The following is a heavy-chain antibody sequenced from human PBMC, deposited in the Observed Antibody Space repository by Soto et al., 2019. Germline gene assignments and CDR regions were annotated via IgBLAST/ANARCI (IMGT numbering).Heavy chain of an antibody. CDR1: GYSFTSYW. V-gene: IGHV5-51*01. J-gene: IGHJ6*02. D-gene: IGHD3-10*01. CDR3: AGGGVRVVITHTRDYYAMYV. CDR2: IYPGDSDT. Sequence: GQALKISCNGSGYSFTSYWIGWVRQMPGKGLECMGIIYPGDSDTRYSPSFQGQVTISADKSISTAYLQWSSLKASDTAMYYCAGGGVRVVITHTRDYYAMYVRAQGTTVTVSS.